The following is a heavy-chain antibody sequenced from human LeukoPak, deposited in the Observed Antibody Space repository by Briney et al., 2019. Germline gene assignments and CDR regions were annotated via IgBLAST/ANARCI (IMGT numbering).Heavy chain of an antibody. J-gene: IGHJ4*02. V-gene: IGHV4-59*12. CDR2: MYYRGST. Sequence: PSETLSLTCTVSGGSISSYSWNWIRQPPGRGLEWIGYMYYRGSTNFNPSLRSRVTMSLDTSKNQFSLKLSSVTAADTAVYYCAREVRDGYNYFDYWGQGTLVTVSS. CDR1: GGSISSYS. D-gene: IGHD5-24*01. CDR3: AREVRDGYNYFDY.